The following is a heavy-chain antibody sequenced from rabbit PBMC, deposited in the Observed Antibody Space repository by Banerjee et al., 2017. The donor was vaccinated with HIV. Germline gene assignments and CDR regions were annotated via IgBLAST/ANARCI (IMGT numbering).Heavy chain of an antibody. V-gene: IGHV1S45*01. D-gene: IGHD4-2*01. CDR1: GFDFSSYYM. CDR2: IGTADGNT. J-gene: IGHJ4*01. CDR3: ARRADYAGGGNFNL. Sequence: QEQLKESGGGLVQPGGSLKLSCKASGFDFSSYYMSWVRQAPGKGLEWIACIGTADGNTFYANWAKGRFTISKTPSTTVTLQMTSLTAADTATYFCARRADYAGGGNFNLWGPGTLVTVS.